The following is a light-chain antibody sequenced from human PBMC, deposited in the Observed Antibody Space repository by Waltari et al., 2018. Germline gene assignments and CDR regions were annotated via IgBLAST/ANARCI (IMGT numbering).Light chain of an antibody. J-gene: IGKJ1*01. Sequence: ELVLTQSPRTASLSPGERVTLSCRASQTVGSSSLAWYQQKPGQAPRLVIYRASRRSTGIPDRFSGSGSGTDFSLTISRLEPEDFAVYYCQQHGTLPATFGQGTKVEIK. CDR2: RAS. CDR3: QQHGTLPAT. CDR1: QTVGSSS. V-gene: IGKV3-20*01.